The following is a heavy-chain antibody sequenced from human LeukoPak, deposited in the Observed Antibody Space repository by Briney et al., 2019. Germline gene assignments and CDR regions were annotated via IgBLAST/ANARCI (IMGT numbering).Heavy chain of an antibody. D-gene: IGHD1-26*01. CDR1: GYTFTSYD. Sequence: GASVKVSCKASGYTFTSYDINWVRQATGQGLEWMGWMNPNSGNTGYAQKFQGRVTMTRNTSISTAYMELSSLRSDDTAVYYCARDHTAYSGSYYANFDYWGQGTLVTVSS. J-gene: IGHJ4*02. V-gene: IGHV1-8*01. CDR3: ARDHTAYSGSYYANFDY. CDR2: MNPNSGNT.